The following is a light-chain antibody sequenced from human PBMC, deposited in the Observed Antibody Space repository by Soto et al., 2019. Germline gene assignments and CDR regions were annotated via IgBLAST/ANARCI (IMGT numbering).Light chain of an antibody. Sequence: QSVLTQPRSVSGSPGQSVTISCTGTTSDVGGYNYVSWYQQHPGKAPKLLIYGVNKRPSGVPARFSGSKSGNTASLTISGLQAEDEADYYCCSYAGSYTFYVFGTGTKLTVL. J-gene: IGLJ1*01. CDR2: GVN. CDR1: TSDVGGYNY. V-gene: IGLV2-11*01. CDR3: CSYAGSYTFYV.